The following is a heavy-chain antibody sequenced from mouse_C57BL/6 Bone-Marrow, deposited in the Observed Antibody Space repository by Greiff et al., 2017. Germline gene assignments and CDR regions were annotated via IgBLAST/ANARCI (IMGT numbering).Heavy chain of an antibody. J-gene: IGHJ2*01. D-gene: IGHD1-1*01. CDR2: IDPETGGT. CDR3: TRDGSSYT. CDR1: GYTFTDYE. Sequence: QVQLKESGAELVRPGASVTLSCKASGYTFTDYEMHWVKQTPVHGLEWIGAIDPETGGTAYNQKFKGKAILTADKSSSTAYMELRSLTSEDSAVYYCTRDGSSYTWGQGTTPTVSS. V-gene: IGHV1-15*01.